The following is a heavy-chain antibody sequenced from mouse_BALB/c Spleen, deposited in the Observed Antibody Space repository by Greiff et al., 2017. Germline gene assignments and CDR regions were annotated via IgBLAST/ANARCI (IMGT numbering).Heavy chain of an antibody. V-gene: IGHV1-77*01. J-gene: IGHJ2*01. CDR2: IYPGSGNT. CDR1: GYTFTDYY. D-gene: IGHD1-1*01. Sequence: VKLMESGAELARPGASVKLSCKASGYTFTDYYINWVKQRTGQGLEWIGEIYPGSGNTYYNEKFKGKATLTADKSSSTAYMQLSSLTSEDSAVYFCARSIYGSSYDYWGQGTTLTVSS. CDR3: ARSIYGSSYDY.